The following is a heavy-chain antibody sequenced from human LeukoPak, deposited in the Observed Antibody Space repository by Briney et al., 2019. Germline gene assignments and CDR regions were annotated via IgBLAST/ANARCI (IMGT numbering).Heavy chain of an antibody. CDR1: GFTFSDYF. CDR2: ISTSSSYT. CDR3: VRGGGYNYVDP. D-gene: IGHD5-18*01. Sequence: GGSLRLSCAASGFTFSDYFMTWIRQAPGKGLEWISYISTSSSYTNYADSVKGRFTISRDNAKNSLYLQMNSLRAKDTAVYYCVRGGGYNYVDPWGQGTLVTVSS. J-gene: IGHJ5*02. V-gene: IGHV3-11*06.